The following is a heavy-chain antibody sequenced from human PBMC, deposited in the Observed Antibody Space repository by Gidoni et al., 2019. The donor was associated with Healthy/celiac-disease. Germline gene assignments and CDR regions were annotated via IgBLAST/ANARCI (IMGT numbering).Heavy chain of an antibody. D-gene: IGHD3-10*01. J-gene: IGHJ4*02. CDR3: SRYYGSGIKEEYFDY. CDR2: IFPGDSYT. CDR1: GYSFTSYW. Sequence: EVQLLQSGAEVKKPGASLTISCKGSGYSFTSYWIGGVRQIPGKGLEWMGIIFPGDSYTRYSPSFQGQVTISADKSISTAYLQWSSLKASDTAMYYCSRYYGSGIKEEYFDYWGQGTLVTVSS. V-gene: IGHV5-51*01.